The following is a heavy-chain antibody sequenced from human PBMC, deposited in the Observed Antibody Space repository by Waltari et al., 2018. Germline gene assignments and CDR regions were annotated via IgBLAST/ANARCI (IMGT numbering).Heavy chain of an antibody. J-gene: IGHJ4*02. CDR3: ATSRRDGYNLRPWGFSY. V-gene: IGHV4-59*01. CDR2: IYYSGST. D-gene: IGHD5-12*01. CDR1: GGSISSYY. Sequence: QVQLQESGPGLVKPSETLSLTCTASGGSISSYYWSCTRQPSGKGLEWIGYIYYSGSTNYNPSLKSRVTISVDTSKNQFSLKLSSVTAADTAVYYCATSRRDGYNLRPWGFSYWGQGTLVTVSS.